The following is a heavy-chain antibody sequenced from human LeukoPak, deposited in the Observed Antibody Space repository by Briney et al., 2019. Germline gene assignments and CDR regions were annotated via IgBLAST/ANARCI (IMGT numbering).Heavy chain of an antibody. CDR1: GGTFSSYA. J-gene: IGHJ4*02. CDR3: ARDGVLAGSYHTYYFDY. V-gene: IGHV1-69*13. Sequence: ASVKVSCKASGGTFSSYAISWVRQAPGQGLEWMGGIIPIFGTANYAQKFQGRVTITADESTSTAYMELSSLRSEDTAVYYCARDGVLAGSYHTYYFDYWGQGTLVTVSP. D-gene: IGHD3-10*01. CDR2: IIPIFGTA.